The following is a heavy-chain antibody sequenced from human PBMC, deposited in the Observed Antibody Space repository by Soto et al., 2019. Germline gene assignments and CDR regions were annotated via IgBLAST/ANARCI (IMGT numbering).Heavy chain of an antibody. CDR2: INPILSMS. CDR3: ASSYGSGYRAFDY. CDR1: GDTFTFYS. J-gene: IGHJ4*02. Sequence: QVQLAQSGAEVKKPGSSVRVSCKASGDTFTFYSIHWVRQAPGLGLEWMGRINPILSMSNYAQRFQGRVTMTADKSTSTAYMELSSLRSDDTAMYYCASSYGSGYRAFDYWGQGALVTVSS. V-gene: IGHV1-69*02. D-gene: IGHD3-10*01.